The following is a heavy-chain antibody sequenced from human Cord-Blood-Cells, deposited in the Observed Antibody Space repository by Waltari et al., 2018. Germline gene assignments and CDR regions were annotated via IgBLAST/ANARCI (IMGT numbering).Heavy chain of an antibody. V-gene: IGHV1-3*01. D-gene: IGHD3-10*01. CDR2: INAGNGNT. CDR3: ASRMVRGVINDAFDI. CDR1: GYTFTSHA. Sequence: QVQLVQSGAEVKKPGASVKVSCKASGYTFTSHAMHWVRQAPGQRLEWMGWINAGNGNTKYSQKFQGRVTITRDTSASTAYMELSSLRSEDTAVYYCASRMVRGVINDAFDIWGQGTMVTVSS. J-gene: IGHJ3*02.